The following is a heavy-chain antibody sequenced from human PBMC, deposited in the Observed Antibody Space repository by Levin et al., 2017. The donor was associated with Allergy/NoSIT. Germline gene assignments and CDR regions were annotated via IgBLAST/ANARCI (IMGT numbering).Heavy chain of an antibody. J-gene: IGHJ4*02. CDR1: GGSISASHW. D-gene: IGHD3-16*01. CDR2: ILHAETT. V-gene: IGHV4-4*02. CDR3: ERKGWGSSTDY. Sequence: SETLSLTCAVSGGSISASHWWGWFRQPPGKGLEWLGEILHAETTNYSPSLKSRLTISGDKSKNVLSLAVSSVTAADTAVYYCERKGWGSSTDYWGQGILVTVSS.